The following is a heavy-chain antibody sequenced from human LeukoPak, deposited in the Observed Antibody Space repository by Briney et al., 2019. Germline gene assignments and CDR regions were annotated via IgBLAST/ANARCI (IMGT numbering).Heavy chain of an antibody. D-gene: IGHD3-3*01. CDR1: GYTFTSYG. V-gene: IGHV1-18*01. CDR3: ARRIMYYDFWSGSYFDY. Sequence: ASVKVSCKASGYTFTSYGISWVRQAPGQGLGWMGWISGYNGNTNYAQKFQGRVTMTTDTSTSTAYMELRSLRSDDTAVYYCARRIMYYDFWSGSYFDYWGQGTLVTVSS. J-gene: IGHJ4*02. CDR2: ISGYNGNT.